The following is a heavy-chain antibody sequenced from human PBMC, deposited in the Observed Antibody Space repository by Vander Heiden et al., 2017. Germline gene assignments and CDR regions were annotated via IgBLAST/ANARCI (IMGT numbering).Heavy chain of an antibody. CDR1: GFTFSSYA. J-gene: IGHJ4*02. D-gene: IGHD1-7*01. CDR2: ISGSGGST. V-gene: IGHV3-23*01. CDR3: ANFRTYYFDY. Sequence: EVQLLESGGGLVQPGGSLRLSCAAPGFTFSSYAMSWVRQAQGKGLEWVSAISGSGGSTYYADSVKGRFTISRDNSKNTLYLQMNSLRAEDTAVYYCANFRTYYFDYWGQGTLVTVSS.